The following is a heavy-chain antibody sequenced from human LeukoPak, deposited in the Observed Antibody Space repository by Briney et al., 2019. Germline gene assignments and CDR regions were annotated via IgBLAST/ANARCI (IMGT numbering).Heavy chain of an antibody. Sequence: GGSLRLSCAASGFTFSSYVISWVRQAPGKGLEWVSAISGSGGSTFYADSVRGRFTISRDNSKNTLYLQMNSLRAGDTAVYYCAKGGEGAPLWFDYWGQGTLVTVSS. CDR2: ISGSGGST. V-gene: IGHV3-23*01. CDR3: AKGGEGAPLWFDY. D-gene: IGHD1-26*01. CDR1: GFTFSSYV. J-gene: IGHJ4*02.